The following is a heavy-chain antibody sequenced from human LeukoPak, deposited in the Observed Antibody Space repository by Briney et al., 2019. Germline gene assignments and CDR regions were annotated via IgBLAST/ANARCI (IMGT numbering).Heavy chain of an antibody. J-gene: IGHJ4*02. V-gene: IGHV3-30*02. Sequence: GGSLRLSCAASGFTFSSYGMHWVRQAPGKGLEWVAFIRYDGSNKYYADSVKGRSTISRDNSKNTLYLQMNSLRAEDTALYYCARDYCSGGSCYGGHDYWGQGTLVTVSS. CDR1: GFTFSSYG. CDR2: IRYDGSNK. D-gene: IGHD2-15*01. CDR3: ARDYCSGGSCYGGHDY.